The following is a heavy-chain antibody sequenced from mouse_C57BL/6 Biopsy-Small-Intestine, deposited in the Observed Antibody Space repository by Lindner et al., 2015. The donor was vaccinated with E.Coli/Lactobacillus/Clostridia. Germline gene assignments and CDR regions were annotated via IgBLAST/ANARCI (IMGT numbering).Heavy chain of an antibody. J-gene: IGHJ4*01. V-gene: IGHV1-81*01. D-gene: IGHD2-13*01. Sequence: SVKVSCKASGGTFTTHAISWVRQAPGQGLQWMGGIIPILGTTNYAQKFQGRVTITXDEFTSTAYMELSSLRSDDTAVYYCAAYSGDLRYCGGDCYSDYWGQGTLVTVSS. CDR1: GGTFTTHA. CDR2: IIPILGTT. CDR3: AAYSGDLRYCGGDCYSDY.